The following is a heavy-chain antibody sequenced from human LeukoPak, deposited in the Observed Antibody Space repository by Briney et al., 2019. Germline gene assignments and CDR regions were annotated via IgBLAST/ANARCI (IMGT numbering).Heavy chain of an antibody. CDR3: AKDQVNTPYGRGENFDY. CDR2: ITGTGAAT. V-gene: IGHV3-23*01. D-gene: IGHD3-10*01. Sequence: PGGSLRLSCTASGFTFSSYSMNWVRQAPGKGLEWVSAITGTGAATYYADSVRGRFTISRDNSKNTLYLQMDSLRAEDTAIYYCAKDQVNTPYGRGENFDYWGQGTLVTVSS. CDR1: GFTFSSYS. J-gene: IGHJ4*02.